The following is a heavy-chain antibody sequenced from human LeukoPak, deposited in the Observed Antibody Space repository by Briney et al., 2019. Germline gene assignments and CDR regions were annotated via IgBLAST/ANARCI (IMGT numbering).Heavy chain of an antibody. Sequence: GGSLRLSCAASGFTFDDYAMHWVRQAPGKGLEWVSGISWNSGSIGYADSVKGRFTISRDNAKNSLYLQMNSLRTEDTAVYYCASDTLAAAGSFDAFDIWGQGTMVTVSS. J-gene: IGHJ3*02. V-gene: IGHV3-9*01. CDR2: ISWNSGSI. CDR1: GFTFDDYA. D-gene: IGHD6-13*01. CDR3: ASDTLAAAGSFDAFDI.